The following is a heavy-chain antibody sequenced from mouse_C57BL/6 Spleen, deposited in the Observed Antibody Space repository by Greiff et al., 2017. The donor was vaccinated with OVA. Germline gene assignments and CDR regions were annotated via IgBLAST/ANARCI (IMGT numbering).Heavy chain of an antibody. V-gene: IGHV14-2*01. CDR1: GFNIKDYY. Sequence: VQLKESGAELVKPGASVKLSCTASGFNIKDYYMHWVKQRTEQGLEWIGRIDPEDGKTKYAPKFQGKATITADTSSNTAYLQLSSLTSEDTAVYYCATMVTPFAYWGQGTLVTVSA. J-gene: IGHJ3*01. CDR2: IDPEDGKT. CDR3: ATMVTPFAY. D-gene: IGHD2-2*01.